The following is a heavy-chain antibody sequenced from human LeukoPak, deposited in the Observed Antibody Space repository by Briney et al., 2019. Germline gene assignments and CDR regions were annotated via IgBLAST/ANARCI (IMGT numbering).Heavy chain of an antibody. V-gene: IGHV1-18*01. CDR2: ISAYNGNT. Sequence: ASVKVSCKASGYTFTSYGISWVRQAPGQGLEWMGWISAYNGNTNYAQKLQGRVTMTTDTSTSTAYMELRSLRSDDTAVYYCAKHDSHPSRENYYYYYMDVWGKGTTVTVSS. J-gene: IGHJ6*03. D-gene: IGHD2-15*01. CDR1: GYTFTSYG. CDR3: AKHDSHPSRENYYYYYMDV.